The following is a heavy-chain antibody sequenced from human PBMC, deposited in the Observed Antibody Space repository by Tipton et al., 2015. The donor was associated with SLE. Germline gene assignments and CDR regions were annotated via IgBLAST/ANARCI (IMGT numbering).Heavy chain of an antibody. V-gene: IGHV3-30*02. CDR2: VRYDGSQT. J-gene: IGHJ4*02. CDR3: AKGGSYYDY. CDR1: GFTFSDCG. D-gene: IGHD3-16*01. Sequence: GSLRLSCAASGFTFSDCGMHWVRQAPGKGLEWVAFVRYDGSQTYYADSVKGRVAISRDNSKNTLYLQMSSLRVEDTAVYYCAKGGSYYDYWGQGALVTVSS.